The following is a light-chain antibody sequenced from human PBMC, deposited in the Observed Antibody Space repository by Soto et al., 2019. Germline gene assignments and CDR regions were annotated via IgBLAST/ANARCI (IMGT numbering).Light chain of an antibody. J-gene: IGKJ1*01. Sequence: EIVLTQSPGTLSLSPGERATLSCRASQSVSSSYLAWYQQKPGQTPRLLIYGASSRATGTPDRFSGSGSGRVFTLTISRLEPEDFAVYYCQQYGSSPLTFGQGTKVEIK. CDR3: QQYGSSPLT. V-gene: IGKV3-20*01. CDR1: QSVSSSY. CDR2: GAS.